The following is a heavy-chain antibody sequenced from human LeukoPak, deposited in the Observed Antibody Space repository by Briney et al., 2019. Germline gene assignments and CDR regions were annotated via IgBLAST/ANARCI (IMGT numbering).Heavy chain of an antibody. V-gene: IGHV1-2*02. CDR1: GYIFTGYY. D-gene: IGHD4-17*01. Sequence: ASVKVSCKASGYIFTGYYMHWVRQAPGQGLEWMGWINPNSGGTNYAQKFQGRVTMTRDTSISTAYMELSRLRSDDTAVYYCARDLAYGDYIFDYWGQGTLVTVSS. CDR3: ARDLAYGDYIFDY. J-gene: IGHJ4*02. CDR2: INPNSGGT.